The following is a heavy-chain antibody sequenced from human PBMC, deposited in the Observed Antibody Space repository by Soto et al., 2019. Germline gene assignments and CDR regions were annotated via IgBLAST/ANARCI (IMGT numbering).Heavy chain of an antibody. D-gene: IGHD1-1*01. CDR3: AKLRRGATGTEGFHP. CDR1: EDSFDNSA. Sequence: ELQLLESGGGLAHQGESLTLSCAASEDSFDNSAMTWVRQAPGKGLEWVANNNNTGGTTHYADSVQGRFTVSRDNFRNTLYLLMNSLRAEDTAVYYCAKLRRGATGTEGFHPWGQGTLVTVSS. V-gene: IGHV3-23*01. J-gene: IGHJ5*02. CDR2: NNNTGGTT.